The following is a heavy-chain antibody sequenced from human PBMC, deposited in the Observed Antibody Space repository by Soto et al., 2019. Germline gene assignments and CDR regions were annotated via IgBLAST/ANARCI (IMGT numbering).Heavy chain of an antibody. Sequence: ASVKVSCKASGYTLTSYYMHWVRQAPGQGLEWMGIINPSGGSTSYAQKFQGRVTMTRDTSTSTVYMELSSLRSEDTAVYYCARDEYYDFWSRYSYGMDVWGQGTTVTVSS. CDR1: GYTLTSYY. CDR3: ARDEYYDFWSRYSYGMDV. CDR2: INPSGGST. J-gene: IGHJ6*02. V-gene: IGHV1-46*01. D-gene: IGHD3-3*01.